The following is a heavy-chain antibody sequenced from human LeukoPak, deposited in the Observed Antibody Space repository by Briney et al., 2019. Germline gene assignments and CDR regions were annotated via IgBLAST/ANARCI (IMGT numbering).Heavy chain of an antibody. CDR2: INPNSGGT. D-gene: IGHD6-19*01. CDR1: GYTFTGYY. CDR3: ARSMGWSYELDP. V-gene: IGHV1-2*06. J-gene: IGHJ5*02. Sequence: ASVKVSCKASGYTFTGYYMHWVRQAPGQGLEWMGRINPNSGGTNYAQKFQGRVTMTRDTSISTAFMELSRLRSDDTAVYYCARSMGWSYELDPWGRGTLVTVSS.